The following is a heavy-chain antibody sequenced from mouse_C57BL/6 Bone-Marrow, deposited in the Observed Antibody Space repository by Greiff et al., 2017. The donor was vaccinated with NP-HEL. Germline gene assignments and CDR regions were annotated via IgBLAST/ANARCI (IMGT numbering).Heavy chain of an antibody. D-gene: IGHD1-1*01. CDR2: VNPSTGGT. CDR3: ARSTTTVVATDAMDY. V-gene: IGHV1-42*01. J-gene: IGHJ4*01. Sequence: EVQLQQSGPELVKPGASVQISCKASGYSFTGYYMNWVKQSPEKSLEWIGEVNPSTGGTTYNQKFKAKATLTVDKSSSTAYMQLKSLTSEDSAVYYCARSTTTVVATDAMDYWGQGTSVTVSS. CDR1: GYSFTGYY.